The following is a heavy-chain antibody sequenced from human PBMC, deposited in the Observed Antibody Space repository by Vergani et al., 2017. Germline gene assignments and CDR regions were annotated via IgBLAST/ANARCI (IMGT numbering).Heavy chain of an antibody. V-gene: IGHV3-15*01. Sequence: EVQLVESGGGLVKTGGSLRLSCAASGFTFSNAWMSWVRQAPGKGLEWVGRIKSKTDGGTTDYAAPVKGRVTISRDDSKNTLYLQMNSLKTEDTAVYYCTTDPLVRYDAFDIWGQGTMVTVSS. J-gene: IGHJ3*02. CDR1: GFTFSNAW. CDR2: IKSKTDGGTT. D-gene: IGHD6-13*01. CDR3: TTDPLVRYDAFDI.